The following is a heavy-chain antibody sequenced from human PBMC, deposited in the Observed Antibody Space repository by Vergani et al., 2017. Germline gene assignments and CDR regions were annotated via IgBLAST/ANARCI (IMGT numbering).Heavy chain of an antibody. CDR1: GFTFDDYA. CDR3: AKDSNYYDFVPGGSAFDI. Sequence: EVQLVESGGGLVQPGRSLRLSCAASGFTFDDYAMHWVRQAPGKGLEWVSGISWNSGSIGYADSVKGRFTISRDNAKNSLYLQMNSLRAEDTALYYCAKDSNYYDFVPGGSAFDIWGQGTMVTVSS. V-gene: IGHV3-9*01. D-gene: IGHD3-22*01. CDR2: ISWNSGSI. J-gene: IGHJ3*02.